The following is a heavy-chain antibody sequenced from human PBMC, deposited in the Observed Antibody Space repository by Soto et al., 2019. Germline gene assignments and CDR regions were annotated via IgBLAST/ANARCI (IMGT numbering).Heavy chain of an antibody. J-gene: IGHJ4*02. CDR3: AKVPWEIVLMVYEH. Sequence: GGSLRLSCAAPGCTFSSYAMSWVRQAPGKGLEWVSAISGSGGSTYYADSVKGRFTISRDNSKNTLYLQMNSLRAEDTAVYYCAKVPWEIVLMVYEHWGQGTLVTVSS. CDR1: GCTFSSYA. D-gene: IGHD2-8*01. CDR2: ISGSGGST. V-gene: IGHV3-23*01.